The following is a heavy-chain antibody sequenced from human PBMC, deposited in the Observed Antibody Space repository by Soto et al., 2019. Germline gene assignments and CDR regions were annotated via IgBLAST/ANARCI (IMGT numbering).Heavy chain of an antibody. V-gene: IGHV1-3*01. CDR3: ARGIATGQLDP. CDR2: INPDNGNT. D-gene: IGHD2-15*01. CDR1: GYTFTRYT. Sequence: ASVKVSCKASGYTFTRYTMNWVRQAPGQRLEWMGWINPDNGNTKSSQKFQDRVIITRDTSASTAYMDLSSLRSEDTAVYYCARGIATGQLDPWGQGTLVTVSA. J-gene: IGHJ5*02.